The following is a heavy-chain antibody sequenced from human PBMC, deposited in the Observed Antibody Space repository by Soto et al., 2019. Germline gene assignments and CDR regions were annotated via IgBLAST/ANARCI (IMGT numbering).Heavy chain of an antibody. CDR1: GYTFINYG. CDR3: ARWSAVAEGAEAFDV. D-gene: IGHD1-26*01. V-gene: IGHV1-18*01. Sequence: QVQLVQSGAEVKKPGASVRVSCKTSGYTFINYGITWVRQAPGQGLEWMGWLSAYNGDTSSSEKLQDRFTMTTDTSTNTVYMELRSLTSDDTAVYYCARWSAVAEGAEAFDVWGQGTMVIVSS. CDR2: LSAYNGDT. J-gene: IGHJ3*01.